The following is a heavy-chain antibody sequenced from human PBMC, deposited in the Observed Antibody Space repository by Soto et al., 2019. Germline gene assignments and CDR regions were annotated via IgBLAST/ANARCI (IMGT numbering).Heavy chain of an antibody. CDR2: IYPGDSDT. D-gene: IGHD6-19*01. CDR1: GYSFTTYW. CDR3: ARPREAGKYYYGVDV. Sequence: VPLKVSCKASGYSFTTYWSGRVRQMPGKGLEWMGIIYPGDSDTRYSPSFQGQVTISADKSISTAYLQWSSLKASDTAMYYCARPREAGKYYYGVDVWGQGTTVTVSS. V-gene: IGHV5-51*01. J-gene: IGHJ6*02.